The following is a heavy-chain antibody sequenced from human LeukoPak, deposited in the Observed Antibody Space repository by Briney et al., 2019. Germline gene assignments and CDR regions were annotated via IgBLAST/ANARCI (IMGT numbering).Heavy chain of an antibody. D-gene: IGHD1-26*01. V-gene: IGHV3-21*01. CDR2: ITTSSTYT. Sequence: GGSLRLSCAASGFTFSGYSMNWVRQAPGKVLEWVSSITTSSTYTFYADSVKGRFTISRDNAKNSLYLQMNSLRVEDTAVYYCARDPYSGSYGDSYYYYMDVWGKGTTVTISS. CDR1: GFTFSGYS. J-gene: IGHJ6*03. CDR3: ARDPYSGSYGDSYYYYMDV.